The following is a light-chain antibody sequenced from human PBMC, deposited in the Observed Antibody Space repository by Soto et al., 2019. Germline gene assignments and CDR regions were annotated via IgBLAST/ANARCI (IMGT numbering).Light chain of an antibody. J-gene: IGKJ5*01. CDR1: ESVSSY. CDR3: LNGRSWPLT. Sequence: IVLTQSPVTLSLSPGGRATLSCRAGESVSSYLLWYQQKHGQDPRLLIYDASERATGITARFSGSGSETDFTLTISRLEPEDFGVYYCLNGRSWPLTFGQGTQVEIK. CDR2: DAS. V-gene: IGKV3-11*01.